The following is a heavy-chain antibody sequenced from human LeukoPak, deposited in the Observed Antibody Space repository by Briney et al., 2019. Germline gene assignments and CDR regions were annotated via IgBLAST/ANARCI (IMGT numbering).Heavy chain of an antibody. CDR3: ANDGSGSYYMSSDAFDI. J-gene: IGHJ3*02. CDR1: GFTVSSNY. CDR2: IYSGGST. D-gene: IGHD3-10*01. Sequence: PGGSLRLSCAASGFTVSSNYMSWVRQAPGKGLEWVSVIYSGGSTYYADSVKGRFTISRDNSKNTLYLQMNSLRAEDTAVYYCANDGSGSYYMSSDAFDIWGQGTMVTVSS. V-gene: IGHV3-66*01.